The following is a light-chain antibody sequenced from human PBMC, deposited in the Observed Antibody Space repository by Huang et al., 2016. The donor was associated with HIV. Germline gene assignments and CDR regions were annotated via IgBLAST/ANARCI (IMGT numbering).Light chain of an antibody. J-gene: IGKJ4*01. CDR3: QQYNSYPLT. CDR1: QSISSW. Sequence: DIQLTQSPSTLSASVGDRVTITCRASQSISSWLAWDQQKPGKAPKLLIYKASNLESGVPARLSGSGSGTEFTLTISSLQPDDFATDYCQQYNSYPLTFGGGTKVQIK. CDR2: KAS. V-gene: IGKV1-5*03.